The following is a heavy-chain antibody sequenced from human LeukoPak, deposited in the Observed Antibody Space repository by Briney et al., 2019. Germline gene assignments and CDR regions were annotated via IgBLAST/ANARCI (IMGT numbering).Heavy chain of an antibody. CDR1: GFTFSSYA. V-gene: IGHV3-30-3*01. Sequence: GGSLRLSCAASGFTFSSYAMHWVRQAPGKGLEWVAVISYDGSNKYYADSVKGRFTISRDNSKNTLYLQMNSLRAEDTAVYYCARKKSAYRSSSSTYYYMDVWGKGTTVTVSS. CDR2: ISYDGSNK. D-gene: IGHD6-6*01. CDR3: ARKKSAYRSSSSTYYYMDV. J-gene: IGHJ6*03.